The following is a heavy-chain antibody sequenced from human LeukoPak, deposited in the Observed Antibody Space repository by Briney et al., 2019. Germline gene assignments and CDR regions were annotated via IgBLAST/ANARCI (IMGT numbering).Heavy chain of an antibody. Sequence: SETLSLTCTVSGDSIRSHYCAWIRLSPGKGLEWIGHIYNSATTDYNPSFKSRVTISLDTSKKQFSLKMTSVTALDSAVYYCARGGEGYNDDAFEVWGLGTAVTVSS. D-gene: IGHD5-24*01. CDR3: ARGGEGYNDDAFEV. J-gene: IGHJ3*01. V-gene: IGHV4-59*11. CDR1: GDSIRSHY. CDR2: IYNSATT.